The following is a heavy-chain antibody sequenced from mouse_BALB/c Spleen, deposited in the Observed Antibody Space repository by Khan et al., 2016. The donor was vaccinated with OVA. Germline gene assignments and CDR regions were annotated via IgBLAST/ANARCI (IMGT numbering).Heavy chain of an antibody. V-gene: IGHV1S41*01. CDR2: IAPGSGST. Sequence: DLVKPGASVKLSCKASGYTFTSYWINWIKQRPGQGLEWIGRIAPGSGSTYANEMFKGKATLTVDTSSSTAYIQLSRLSSEDSAVYFGARENYYGRTCYAMDYWGQGTSVTVSS. CDR1: GYTFTSYW. J-gene: IGHJ4*01. CDR3: ARENYYGRTCYAMDY. D-gene: IGHD1-1*01.